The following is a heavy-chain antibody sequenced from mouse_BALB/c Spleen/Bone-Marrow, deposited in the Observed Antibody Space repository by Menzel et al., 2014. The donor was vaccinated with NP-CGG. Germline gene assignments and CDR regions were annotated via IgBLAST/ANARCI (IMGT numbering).Heavy chain of an antibody. CDR3: ARDYYGSSYFDF. CDR2: ITYSGST. D-gene: IGHD1-1*01. J-gene: IGHJ2*01. CDR1: GSSITSDYA. Sequence: EVQLQQSGPGLVKPSQSLSLTCTVTGSSITSDYACNWIRQFPGTKLEWMGYITYSGSTSYNPSLKSRISITQDTSKNQFFLHLNSVTAEDTATYFCARDYYGSSYFDFWGQGTTLTVSS. V-gene: IGHV3-2*02.